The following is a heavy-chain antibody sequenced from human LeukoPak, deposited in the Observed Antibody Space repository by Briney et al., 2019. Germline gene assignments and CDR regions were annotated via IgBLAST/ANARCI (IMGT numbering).Heavy chain of an antibody. V-gene: IGHV1-18*01. D-gene: IGHD3-22*01. J-gene: IGHJ4*02. Sequence: ASVKVSCKASGYTFTSYGISWVRQAPGQGLEWMGWISAYNGNTNNAQKLQGRVTMTTDTSTSTAYMELRSLRSVDTAVYYCARVSNYYDSSGYYYEGIDYWGQGTLVTVSS. CDR2: ISAYNGNT. CDR1: GYTFTSYG. CDR3: ARVSNYYDSSGYYYEGIDY.